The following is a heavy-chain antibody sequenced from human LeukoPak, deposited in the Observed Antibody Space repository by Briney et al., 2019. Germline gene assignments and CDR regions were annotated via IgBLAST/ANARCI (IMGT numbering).Heavy chain of an antibody. D-gene: IGHD3-10*01. Sequence: PGTSLQISGIGAGSTFTNYWISWVRQLPGKGLEWMGRIDPSDSYTNYSSSFQGHVTISADKSISTAYLQWSSLKASETAMYYCARVGHYGSGSYYTTGFDYWGQGTLVIVSS. CDR2: IDPSDSYT. J-gene: IGHJ4*02. CDR1: GSTFTNYW. CDR3: ARVGHYGSGSYYTTGFDY. V-gene: IGHV5-10-1*01.